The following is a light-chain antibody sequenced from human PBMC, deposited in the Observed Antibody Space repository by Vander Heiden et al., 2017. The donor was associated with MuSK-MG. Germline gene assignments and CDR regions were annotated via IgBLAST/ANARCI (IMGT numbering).Light chain of an antibody. V-gene: IGLV4-69*01. CDR3: QTGATGIVV. CDR2: LISDGSH. Sequence: LVLTPSPSASASLGASVTLPCTLSSGTSRLGSAWHQHQPEKGPRYMLLLISDGSHSTGAVIPVRFAGSSSWADLYPTMSSLEAEDEDYYYCQTGATGIVVIGGGTKLTVL. CDR1: SGTSRLG. J-gene: IGLJ2*01.